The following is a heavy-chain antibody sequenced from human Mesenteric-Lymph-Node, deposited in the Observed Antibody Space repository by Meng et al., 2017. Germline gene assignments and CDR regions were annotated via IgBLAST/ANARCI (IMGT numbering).Heavy chain of an antibody. J-gene: IGHJ6*02. CDR3: ARQLHYCSNSECYPPYYYYEMDV. CDR2: IYPGDSDT. D-gene: IGHD2-8*01. V-gene: IGHV5-51*01. Sequence: GGSLRLSCKASGYTFTRSWIAWVRQMPGKGLGWMGIIYPGDSDTRYSPSFQGQVTISADKSINTAYLQWNSLKASDTAMYYCARQLHYCSNSECYPPYYYYEMDVWGQGTTVTVSS. CDR1: GYTFTRSW.